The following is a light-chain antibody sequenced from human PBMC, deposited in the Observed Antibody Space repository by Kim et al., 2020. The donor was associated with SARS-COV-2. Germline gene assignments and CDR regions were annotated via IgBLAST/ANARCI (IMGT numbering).Light chain of an antibody. CDR3: AAWDDSLNVVL. Sequence: GQRVTISCSGSSSNIGTNTVNWYQQLPGTAPKLLISSNNQRPSGVPDRFSGSKSGTSASLAISGLRSDDEADYYCAAWDDSLNVVLFGGGTQLTVL. V-gene: IGLV1-44*01. J-gene: IGLJ2*01. CDR1: SSNIGTNT. CDR2: SNN.